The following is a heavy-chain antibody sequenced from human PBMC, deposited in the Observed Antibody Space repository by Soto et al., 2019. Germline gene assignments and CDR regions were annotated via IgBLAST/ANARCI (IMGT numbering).Heavy chain of an antibody. CDR2: IYYSGST. J-gene: IGHJ6*02. D-gene: IGHD2-8*01. Sequence: QVQLQESGPGLVKPSQTLSLTCTVSGGSISSGDYYWSGMGQPPGKGLEWIGYIYYSGSTYYNPSLKSRVTISVDTSKNQPSLNLSSVTAADTAVYYCARVLGTNGVYAMDVWGQGTTVTVSS. CDR3: ARVLGTNGVYAMDV. CDR1: GGSISSGDYY. V-gene: IGHV4-30-4*01.